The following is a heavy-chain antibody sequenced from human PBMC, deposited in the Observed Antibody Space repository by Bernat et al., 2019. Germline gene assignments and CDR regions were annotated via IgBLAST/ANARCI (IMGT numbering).Heavy chain of an antibody. CDR1: GGTFSSYA. CDR2: IIPIFGIA. CDR3: ASSLGRVSSGFGY. V-gene: IGHV1-69*17. J-gene: IGHJ4*02. D-gene: IGHD3-10*01. Sequence: QVQLVQSGAEVKKPGSSVKVSCKASGGTFSSYAISWVRQAPGQGLEWMGGIIPIFGIANYAQKFQGRGTSTADKSTSTAYMELSSLRAEDTAVYYWASSLGRVSSGFGYWGQGTLVTVSS.